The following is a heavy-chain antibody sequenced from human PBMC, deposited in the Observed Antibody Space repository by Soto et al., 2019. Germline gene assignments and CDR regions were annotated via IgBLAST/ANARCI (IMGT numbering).Heavy chain of an antibody. D-gene: IGHD1-1*01. CDR3: AKNETTRPWFDP. V-gene: IGHV4-31*03. J-gene: IGHJ5*02. CDR2: IYYIGTT. Sequence: QVQLQESGPGLVKASQTLSLTCTVSGGSIRNGNYYWSWIRQLPGKGLEWIGNIYYIGTTSYNPSLKGRIIISIDTSKNQFSLELTSVLAAATAVYYCAKNETTRPWFDPWGQGTLVTVSS. CDR1: GGSIRNGNYY.